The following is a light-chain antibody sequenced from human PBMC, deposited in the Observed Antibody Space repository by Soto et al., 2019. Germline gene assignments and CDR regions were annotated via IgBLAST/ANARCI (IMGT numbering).Light chain of an antibody. Sequence: DIQMTQSPSSLSASVGDRVTITCRASQSISSYLNWYQQKPGKAPKLLIYAASSLQSGVPSRFSGSGSRTDFTLTIISLQPEDFATYYCQQSYSTPSTFGQGTRLEIK. CDR2: AAS. J-gene: IGKJ5*01. V-gene: IGKV1-39*01. CDR3: QQSYSTPST. CDR1: QSISSY.